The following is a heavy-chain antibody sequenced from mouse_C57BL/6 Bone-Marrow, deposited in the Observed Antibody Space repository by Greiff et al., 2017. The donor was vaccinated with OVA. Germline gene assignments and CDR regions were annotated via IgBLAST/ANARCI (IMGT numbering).Heavy chain of an antibody. Sequence: VQRVEPGPELVKPGASVKISCKASGYAFSSSWMNWVKQRPGQGLEWIGRIYPGDGDTNYNGKFKGKATLTVDTSSSTAYMQLSSLTSKYSAVSFYESHKDGYYTSYFDYWGRGTTLTVSS. D-gene: IGHD2-3*01. CDR1: GYAFSSSW. CDR2: IYPGDGDT. J-gene: IGHJ2*01. V-gene: IGHV1-82*01. CDR3: ESHKDGYYTSYFDY.